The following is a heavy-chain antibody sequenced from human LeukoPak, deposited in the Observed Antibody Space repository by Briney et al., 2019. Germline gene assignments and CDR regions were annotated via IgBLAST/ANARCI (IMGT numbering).Heavy chain of an antibody. J-gene: IGHJ4*02. CDR3: ASSELSQYYCDY. CDR2: IYTSGGT. Sequence: SETLSLTCTVSGGSISSFYWSWIRQPAGKGLEWVGRIYTSGGTNYSPSLKSRVTMSLDTSKKQFSLRLSSVTAADTGVYYCASSELSQYYCDYWGQGTLVTVSS. CDR1: GGSISSFY. D-gene: IGHD1-26*01. V-gene: IGHV4-4*07.